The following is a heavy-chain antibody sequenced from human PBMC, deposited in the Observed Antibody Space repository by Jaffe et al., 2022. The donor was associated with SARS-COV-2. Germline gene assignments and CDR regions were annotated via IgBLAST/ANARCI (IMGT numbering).Heavy chain of an antibody. CDR1: AFTLSGQN. CDR2: ISGGDDRV. D-gene: IGHD3-16*01. CDR3: ASLIQITSQWDV. J-gene: IGHJ6*04. V-gene: IGHV3-48*01. Sequence: QLVESGGGLVQPGGSLRLSCEASAFTLSGQNINWVRQAPGKGLEWVSFISGGDDRVYYADSVKGRFTISRDDAKNSLYLQMNSLRAEDTAVYYCASLIQITSQWDVWGKGTTVIVSS.